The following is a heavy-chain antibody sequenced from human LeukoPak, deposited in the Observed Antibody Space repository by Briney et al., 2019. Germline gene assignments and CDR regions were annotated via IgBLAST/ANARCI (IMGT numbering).Heavy chain of an antibody. CDR3: ASRGYYYDSSGYSDAFDI. V-gene: IGHV1-18*01. Sequence: GASVKVSCKASGYTFTSYGISWVRQAPGQGLEWMGWISAYNGNTNYAQKLQGRVTMTTDTSTSTAYMELRSLRSDDTAVYYCASRGYYYDSSGYSDAFDIWGQGTMVTVSS. CDR1: GYTFTSYG. D-gene: IGHD3-22*01. J-gene: IGHJ3*02. CDR2: ISAYNGNT.